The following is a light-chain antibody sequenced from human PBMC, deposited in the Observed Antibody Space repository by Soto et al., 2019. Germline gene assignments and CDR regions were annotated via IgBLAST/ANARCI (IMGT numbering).Light chain of an antibody. V-gene: IGLV6-57*04. J-gene: IGLJ3*02. CDR1: SGNIANNF. CDR2: EDT. Sequence: NFMLTQPHSVSESPGRTVTISCTRNSGNIANNFVQWYQLRPGSAPSTVIFEDTRRPSGVPGRFSGSIDSSSNSASLTISGLRAEDDADYYCQSYDINDHEVFGGGTKLTVL. CDR3: QSYDINDHEV.